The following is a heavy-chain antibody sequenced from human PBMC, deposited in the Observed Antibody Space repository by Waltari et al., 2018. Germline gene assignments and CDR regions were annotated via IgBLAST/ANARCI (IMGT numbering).Heavy chain of an antibody. CDR2: LYHGGDT. J-gene: IGHJ3*01. Sequence: QVQLQESGPGLVKPSETLSLTCAVSGYSISRAFSWGWLRPSPGQGLEWIGSLYHGGDTHYNPSLKSRVTISEDTSKNHLSLKLTSVTAADTAVYYCARSRSGSYRDAFDFWGQGTMVTVSS. CDR1: GYSISRAFS. V-gene: IGHV4-38-2*01. CDR3: ARSRSGSYRDAFDF. D-gene: IGHD1-26*01.